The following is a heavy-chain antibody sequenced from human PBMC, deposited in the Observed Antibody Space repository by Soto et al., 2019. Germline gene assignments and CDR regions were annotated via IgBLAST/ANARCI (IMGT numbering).Heavy chain of an antibody. V-gene: IGHV1-24*01. D-gene: IGHD6-13*01. CDR2: FDPEDGET. J-gene: IGHJ4*02. CDR1: GYTLTELS. Sequence: ASVKVSCKVSGYTLTELSMHWVRQAPGKGLEWMGGFDPEDGETNYAQKFQGRVTMTRDTSTGTAYMELSSLRSEDTAVYYCAIAAAGNFDYWGQGTLVTVSS. CDR3: AIAAAGNFDY.